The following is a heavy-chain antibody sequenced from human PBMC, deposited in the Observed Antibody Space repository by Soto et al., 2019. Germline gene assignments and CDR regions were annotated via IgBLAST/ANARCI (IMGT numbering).Heavy chain of an antibody. CDR1: GGSISTYY. J-gene: IGHJ4*02. CDR2: IYYSGST. D-gene: IGHD6-19*01. CDR3: ARRYGWNFDY. V-gene: IGHV4-59*08. Sequence: SDTLSLTCTVAGGSISTYYWSWIRQPPGKGLEWIGYIYYSGSTYYNPSLKSRVTMSIDTSKTQFSLKLSSVTAADTAVYYCARRYGWNFDYWGQGTLVTVS.